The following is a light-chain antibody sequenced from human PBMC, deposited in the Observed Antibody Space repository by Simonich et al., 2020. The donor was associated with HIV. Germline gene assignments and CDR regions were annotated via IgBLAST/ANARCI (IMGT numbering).Light chain of an antibody. CDR3: VLYMGSGISV. CDR2: STN. V-gene: IGLV8-61*01. Sequence: QTVVTQEPSFSVSPGGTVTLTCGLSSGSVSTSYYPSWYQQTPGQAPRTLIYSTNTRSAGVPDRFSCSILGNKAALTITGAQADDESHYYCVLYMGSGISVFGGGTKLTVL. J-gene: IGLJ3*02. CDR1: SGSVSTSYY.